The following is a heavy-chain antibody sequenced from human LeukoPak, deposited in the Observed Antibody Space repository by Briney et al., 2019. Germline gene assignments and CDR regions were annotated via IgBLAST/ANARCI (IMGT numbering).Heavy chain of an antibody. CDR3: ANGLRYFDWADY. Sequence: QPGRSRRPSCAASGFTFDAYVMHWVRQAPGKGLGWVSTISWNTLTVRYADFVKGRFAISRDNAKNSLYLQMNSLRTEDTALYYCANGLRYFDWADYWGQGTLVTVSS. CDR2: ISWNTLTV. CDR1: GFTFDAYV. D-gene: IGHD3-9*01. J-gene: IGHJ4*02. V-gene: IGHV3-9*01.